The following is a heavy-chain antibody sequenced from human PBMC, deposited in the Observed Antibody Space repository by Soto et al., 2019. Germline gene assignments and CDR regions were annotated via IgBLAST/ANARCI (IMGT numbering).Heavy chain of an antibody. CDR2: IYTSGST. CDR1: GGSISSYY. Sequence: SETLSLTGTVSGGSISSYYWSWIRQPAGKGLEWIGRIYTSGSTNXNPSLKSRVTMSVDTSKNQFSLKLSSVTAADTAVYYCARDIALNWFDPWGQGTLVTVSS. D-gene: IGHD6-13*01. V-gene: IGHV4-4*07. J-gene: IGHJ5*02. CDR3: ARDIALNWFDP.